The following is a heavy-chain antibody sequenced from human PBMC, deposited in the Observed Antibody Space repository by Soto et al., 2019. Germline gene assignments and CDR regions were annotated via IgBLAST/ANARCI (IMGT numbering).Heavy chain of an antibody. Sequence: SETLSLTCTVSGGSVSSGNYYWSWIRQPPGKGLEWIGYIYYSGSTNYNPSLKSRVTISVDTSKNQFSLKLSSVTAADTAVYYCERSDGSGSYFKPNYYYGMDVWGQGTTVTVSS. V-gene: IGHV4-61*01. J-gene: IGHJ6*02. CDR1: GGSVSSGNYY. D-gene: IGHD3-10*01. CDR3: ERSDGSGSYFKPNYYYGMDV. CDR2: IYYSGST.